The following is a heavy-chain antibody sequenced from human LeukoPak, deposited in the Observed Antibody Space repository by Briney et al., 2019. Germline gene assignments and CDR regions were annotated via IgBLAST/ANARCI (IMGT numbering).Heavy chain of an antibody. V-gene: IGHV4-39*07. Sequence: SETLSLTCAVSGGSISSSTYYWSWIRQPPGKGLEWIGEINHSGSTNYDPSLKSRVTISVDTSKNQLSLKLSSVTAADTAVYYCARKGDSSGYYPTNFDYWGQGTLVTVSS. CDR1: GGSISSSTYY. CDR3: ARKGDSSGYYPTNFDY. D-gene: IGHD3-22*01. J-gene: IGHJ4*02. CDR2: INHSGST.